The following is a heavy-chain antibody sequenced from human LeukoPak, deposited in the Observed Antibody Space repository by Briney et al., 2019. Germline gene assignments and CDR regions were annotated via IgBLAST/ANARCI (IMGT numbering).Heavy chain of an antibody. V-gene: IGHV4-59*12. CDR3: ARDQADGVGEYSSGWLNWFDP. CDR1: GGSISSYY. J-gene: IGHJ5*02. Sequence: PSETLSLTCTVSGGSISSYYWSWIRQPPGKGLEWIGYIYDSGSTNYNPSLKSRVTISVDKSKNQFSLKLSSVTAADTAVYYCARDQADGVGEYSSGWLNWFDPWGQGTLVTVSS. D-gene: IGHD6-19*01. CDR2: IYDSGST.